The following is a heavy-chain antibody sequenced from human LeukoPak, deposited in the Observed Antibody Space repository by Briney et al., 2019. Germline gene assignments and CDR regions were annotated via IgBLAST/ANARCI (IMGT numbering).Heavy chain of an antibody. Sequence: PGGSLRLSCVASGFTFSSYEMNWVRQAPGKGLEWVALISYDGSEKYYADSVKGRFTISRDSSKNTLFLEMSSLRPKDTAVYYCARGAYSSSWLNFDYWGQGTLVTVSS. D-gene: IGHD6-13*01. CDR1: GFTFSSYE. CDR2: ISYDGSEK. J-gene: IGHJ4*02. CDR3: ARGAYSSSWLNFDY. V-gene: IGHV3-30*03.